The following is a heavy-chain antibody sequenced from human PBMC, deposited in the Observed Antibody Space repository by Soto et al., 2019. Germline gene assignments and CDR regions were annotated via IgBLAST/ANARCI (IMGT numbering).Heavy chain of an antibody. D-gene: IGHD2-15*01. J-gene: IGHJ5*02. CDR3: VNGGCSGGSCYPWISWFDP. Sequence: SETLSLTCTVSGGSFSPNYWSWIRQPPGKGLEWIGYFYYSGSTKYNPSLKGRVTISVDTSKNQFSLKLSSVTAADTAVYYCVNGGCSGGSCYPWISWFDPWGQGTLVTVSS. CDR1: GGSFSPNY. V-gene: IGHV4-59*08. CDR2: FYYSGST.